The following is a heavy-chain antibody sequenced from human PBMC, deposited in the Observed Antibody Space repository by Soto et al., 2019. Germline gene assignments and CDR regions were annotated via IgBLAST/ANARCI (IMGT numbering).Heavy chain of an antibody. V-gene: IGHV1-69*02. CDR2: IIPILGIA. CDR3: ADLGVADTGRDV. D-gene: IGHD2-15*01. CDR1: GGTFSSYT. J-gene: IGHJ6*02. Sequence: QVQLVQSGAEVKKPGSSVKVSCKASGGTFSSYTISWVRQAPGQGLEWMGRIIPILGIANYAQKFQARVTITADKSTSTAYMEMSRLRSEDTAVYYCADLGVADTGRDVWGQGTTVTVSS.